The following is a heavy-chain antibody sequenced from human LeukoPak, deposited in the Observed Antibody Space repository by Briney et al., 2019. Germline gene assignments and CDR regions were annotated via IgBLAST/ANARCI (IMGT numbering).Heavy chain of an antibody. Sequence: GGSLRLSCAASGFTFSNYWMTWVRQAPGKGLEWVAGLNNAGHERYCVDSIKGRFIVSRDDTKNSLYLQMNNLRAEDTAVYYCARARGAVGPGSGWTFDYWGQGTLVTVSS. CDR2: LNNAGHER. CDR3: ARARGAVGPGSGWTFDY. CDR1: GFTFSNYW. V-gene: IGHV3-7*01. D-gene: IGHD6-19*01. J-gene: IGHJ4*02.